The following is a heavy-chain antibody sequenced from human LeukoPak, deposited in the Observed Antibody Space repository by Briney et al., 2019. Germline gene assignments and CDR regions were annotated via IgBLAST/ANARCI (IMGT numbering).Heavy chain of an antibody. Sequence: QPGGSLRLSCAASGFTFSSYAMHWVRQAPGKGLEWVAVISYDGSNKYYADSVKGRFTISRDNSKNTLYLQMNSPRAEDTAVYYCARAVYYGSGSLHYWGQGTLVTVSS. CDR1: GFTFSSYA. V-gene: IGHV3-30*04. J-gene: IGHJ4*02. D-gene: IGHD3-10*01. CDR2: ISYDGSNK. CDR3: ARAVYYGSGSLHY.